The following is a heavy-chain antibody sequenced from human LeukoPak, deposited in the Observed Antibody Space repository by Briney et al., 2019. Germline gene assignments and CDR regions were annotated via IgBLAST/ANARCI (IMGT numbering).Heavy chain of an antibody. D-gene: IGHD2-8*01. CDR2: ISYDGSNK. CDR1: GFTFSSYA. CDR3: AKAPCTNGVCYYDY. V-gene: IGHV3-30-3*01. Sequence: PGGSLRLSCAASGFTFSSYAMHWVRQAPGKGLEWVAVISYDGSNKYYADSVKGRFTISRDNAKNSLYLQMNSLRAEDTALYYCAKAPCTNGVCYYDYWGQGTLVTVSS. J-gene: IGHJ4*02.